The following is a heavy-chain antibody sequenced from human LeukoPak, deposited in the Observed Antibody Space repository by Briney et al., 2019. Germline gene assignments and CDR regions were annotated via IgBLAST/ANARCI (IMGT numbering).Heavy chain of an antibody. CDR2: IKNDGCTT. CDR1: GFTFRRYW. J-gene: IGHJ4*02. V-gene: IGHV3-74*01. D-gene: IGHD6-13*01. CDR3: AKDLQHLLRTLSFDD. Sequence: GVSVRLPHAASGFTFRRYWKQGVRDGPGKGLVWGSRIKNDGCTTRYADSARGRFAISRDDPGHTLHLQENRLRPEDTPLFYCAKDLQHLLRTLSFDDWGQGTLVTVSS.